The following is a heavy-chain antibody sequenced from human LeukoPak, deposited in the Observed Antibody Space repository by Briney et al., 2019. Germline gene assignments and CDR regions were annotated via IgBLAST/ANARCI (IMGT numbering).Heavy chain of an antibody. CDR1: GFTFNNYA. D-gene: IGHD4-17*01. CDR2: ITGGGRT. V-gene: IGHV3-23*01. J-gene: IGHJ3*01. Sequence: GGSLRLSCGASGFTFNNYAMMWVRQAQGQGLEWVSAITGGGRTYYADSVKGRFTISRDNSKNTLYLQMNSLRAEDTALYFCARDPNGDYIGAFDFLGQGTVVTVSS. CDR3: ARDPNGDYIGAFDF.